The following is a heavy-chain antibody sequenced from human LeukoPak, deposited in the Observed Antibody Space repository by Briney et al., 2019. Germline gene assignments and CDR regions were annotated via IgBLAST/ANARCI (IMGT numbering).Heavy chain of an antibody. D-gene: IGHD5-12*01. CDR1: GFTFSNAW. CDR3: TTLLGYSGYDLNVRPLHH. V-gene: IGHV3-15*01. Sequence: GGSLRLSCAASGFTFSNAWMSWVRQALGKGLEWVGRIKSKTDGGTTDYAAPVKGRFTISRDDSKNKLYLQMNSLKTEDTAVYYCTTLLGYSGYDLNVRPLHHWGQGTLVTVSS. CDR2: IKSKTDGGTT. J-gene: IGHJ5*02.